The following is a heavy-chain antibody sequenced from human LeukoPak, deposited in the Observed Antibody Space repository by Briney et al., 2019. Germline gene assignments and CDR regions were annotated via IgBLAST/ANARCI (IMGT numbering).Heavy chain of an antibody. CDR1: GYTFSSYA. D-gene: IGHD6-19*01. J-gene: IGHJ5*02. Sequence: ASVKVSCKASGYTFSSYAMSWVRQAPGEGLEWVSAISGSGGSTYYADSVKGRFTISRDNSKNTLYLQMNSLRAEDTAVYYCAKRRYLGVAVAGFDPWGQGTLVTVSS. CDR3: AKRRYLGVAVAGFDP. V-gene: IGHV3-23*01. CDR2: ISGSGGST.